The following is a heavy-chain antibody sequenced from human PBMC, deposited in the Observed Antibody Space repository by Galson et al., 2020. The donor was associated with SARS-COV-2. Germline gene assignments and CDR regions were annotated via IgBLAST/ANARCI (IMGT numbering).Heavy chain of an antibody. CDR3: AGGGISSGSAY. CDR1: GLIFSSYS. Sequence: GESLKISCAASGLIFSSYSMTWVRQAPGKGLEWVSYISSTGSAMYYADPVKGRFTISRDNAKNSLYLQMNRLRVEDPAVYSCAGGGISSGSAYWGQGTLVTVSS. D-gene: IGHD3-22*01. CDR2: ISSTGSAM. J-gene: IGHJ4*02. V-gene: IGHV3-48*01.